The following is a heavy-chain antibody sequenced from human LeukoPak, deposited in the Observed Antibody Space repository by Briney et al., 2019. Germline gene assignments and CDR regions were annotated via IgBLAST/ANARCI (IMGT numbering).Heavy chain of an antibody. CDR2: INTNSGNP. CDR1: GYTFNNYA. CDR3: ARRSSFGSASYYDDY. D-gene: IGHD3-10*01. J-gene: IGHJ4*02. V-gene: IGHV7-4-1*02. Sequence: ASVKVSCKASGYTFNNYAMNWVRQAPGQGLEWMGWINTNSGNPTYAQGFTGRFAFSLDTSVTTAYLQISSLKAADTAVYYRARRSSFGSASYYDDYWGQGTLVTVSS.